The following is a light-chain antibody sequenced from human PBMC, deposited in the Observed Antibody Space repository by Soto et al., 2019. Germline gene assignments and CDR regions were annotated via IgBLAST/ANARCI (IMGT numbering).Light chain of an antibody. J-gene: IGKJ2*01. CDR1: QSVSSY. CDR2: DAS. CDR3: QQRSNWLYT. V-gene: IGKV3-11*01. Sequence: EIVLTQSPTSLSLSPGERANLSCRASQSVSSYLAWYQQKPGQAPRLLIYDASNRATGIPARFSGSGSGTDLTLTISSLEPEDFAVYYCQQRSNWLYTFGQGTKLEIK.